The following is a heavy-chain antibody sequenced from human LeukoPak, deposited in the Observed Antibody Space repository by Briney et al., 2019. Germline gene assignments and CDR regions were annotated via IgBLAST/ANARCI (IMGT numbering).Heavy chain of an antibody. CDR1: GFTFEDYA. D-gene: IGHD4/OR15-4a*01. CDR2: ISWNSGSI. V-gene: IGHV3-9*01. Sequence: PGRSLRLSCAASGFTFEDYAMHWVRQAPGKGLEWVSGISWNSGSIGYADSVKGRFSMSRDNAKNSLYLQMNSLRSEDTALYYCAKDIGGYGDPGGGFDIWGQGTMVTVSS. CDR3: AKDIGGYGDPGGGFDI. J-gene: IGHJ3*02.